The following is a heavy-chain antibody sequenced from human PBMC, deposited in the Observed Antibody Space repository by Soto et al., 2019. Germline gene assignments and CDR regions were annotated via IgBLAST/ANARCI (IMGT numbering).Heavy chain of an antibody. J-gene: IGHJ4*02. CDR3: ASWSAATRTLVPLLPY. V-gene: IGHV1-3*01. CDR1: GYTFTSFA. D-gene: IGHD2-15*01. Sequence: ASVKVSCKASGYTFTSFAIHWVRQAPGQRLEWMGWINAANANTQSSQKFQGRVTISRDTSASTAYMELSSLTSEDTAVYYCASWSAATRTLVPLLPYRAQGTLAPVSS. CDR2: INAANANT.